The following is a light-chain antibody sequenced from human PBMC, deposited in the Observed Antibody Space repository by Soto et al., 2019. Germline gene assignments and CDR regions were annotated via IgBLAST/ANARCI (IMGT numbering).Light chain of an antibody. CDR3: QSFDTTLDVV. Sequence: QSVLTQPPSVSGAPGQRVTISCTGSSSNIGAGYDVHWYQQLPGTAPKLLIYSNNNRPSGVPDRFSGSRSGASASLAITGLQAEDEADYYCQSFDTTLDVVFGGGTKVTVL. J-gene: IGLJ2*01. CDR2: SNN. CDR1: SSNIGAGYD. V-gene: IGLV1-40*01.